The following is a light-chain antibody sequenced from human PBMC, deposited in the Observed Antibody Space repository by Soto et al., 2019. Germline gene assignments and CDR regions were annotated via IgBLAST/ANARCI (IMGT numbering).Light chain of an antibody. J-gene: IGLJ1*01. V-gene: IGLV2-14*01. Sequence: QSALTQPASVSGSPGQSITISCTGTSSDVGGYDYVSWYQQHPGKAPKLMIYAVTNRPSGVSNRFSGSKSGNTDSLTISGLQAEEEDDYYFISYARISPYVFGTGTKVTVL. CDR1: SSDVGGYDY. CDR3: ISYARISPYV. CDR2: AVT.